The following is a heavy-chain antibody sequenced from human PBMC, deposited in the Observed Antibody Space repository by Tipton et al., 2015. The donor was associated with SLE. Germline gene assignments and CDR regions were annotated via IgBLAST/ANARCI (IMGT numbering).Heavy chain of an antibody. CDR3: AKERFGSTGLEH. V-gene: IGHV3-30*04. Sequence: SLRLSCAASGFTFDDYAMHWVRQVPGKGLEWVAVISYDGSNKYYADSVKGRFTITRDNPKNTLYLQMNSLRAEDTAVYYCAKERFGSTGLEHWGQGTLVTVSS. D-gene: IGHD3-10*01. CDR1: GFTFDDYA. CDR2: ISYDGSNK. J-gene: IGHJ1*01.